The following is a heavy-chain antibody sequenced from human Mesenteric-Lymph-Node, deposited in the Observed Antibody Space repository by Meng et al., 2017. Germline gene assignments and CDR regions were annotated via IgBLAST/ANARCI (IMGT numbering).Heavy chain of an antibody. Sequence: GESLKISCAASGCSFNTYDMTWVRQAPGKGLEWVSSITSSSTYIYPADSLKGRFTISRDNAKDSLYLQMNSLRVEDTAIYYCTRVLAVTSNGFGSGAFDIWGPGTMVTVSS. D-gene: IGHD3-10*01. CDR3: TRVLAVTSNGFGSGAFDI. CDR2: ITSSSTYI. J-gene: IGHJ3*02. CDR1: GCSFNTYD. V-gene: IGHV3-21*01.